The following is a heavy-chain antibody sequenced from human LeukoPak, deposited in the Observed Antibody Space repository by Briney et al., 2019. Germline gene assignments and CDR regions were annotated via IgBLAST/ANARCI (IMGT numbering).Heavy chain of an antibody. CDR3: ARERANSGGRYFDY. CDR2: ISSDGSNK. D-gene: IGHD4-23*01. J-gene: IGHJ4*02. V-gene: IGHV3-30-3*01. Sequence: GGSLRLSCAASGFTFSSYAMHWVRQAPGKGLEWVAFISSDGSNKYYADSVKGRFTLSRDNSNNTLYLQMNSLRTDDTAVYYCARERANSGGRYFDYWGQGTLVTVSS. CDR1: GFTFSSYA.